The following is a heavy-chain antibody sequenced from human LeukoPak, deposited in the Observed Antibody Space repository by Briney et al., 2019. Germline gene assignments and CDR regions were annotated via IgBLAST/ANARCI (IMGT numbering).Heavy chain of an antibody. CDR3: ARTRAVAGKEGEFDY. CDR2: INPSSGST. Sequence: ASVKVSCKASGYTFTSYYMHWVRQAPGQGLEWMGIINPSSGSTSYAQKFQGRVTMTRDTSTSTVYMELSSPRSEDTAVYYCARTRAVAGKEGEFDYWGQGTLVTVSS. D-gene: IGHD6-19*01. J-gene: IGHJ4*02. V-gene: IGHV1-46*01. CDR1: GYTFTSYY.